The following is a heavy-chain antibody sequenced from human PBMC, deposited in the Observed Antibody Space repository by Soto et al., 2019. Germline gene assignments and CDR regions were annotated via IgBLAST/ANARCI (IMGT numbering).Heavy chain of an antibody. J-gene: IGHJ4*02. CDR2: IKSKTHGGTT. Sequence: EVQLVEYAGGLVKPAGSLRLSCAASGLTFDNAWMSWFRQAPGSGLEWVGRIKSKTHGGTTEYAAPAKGRLTISRDDSKNTLYLRMNSLRTENTAVYCCATLLRLVVPGTFDCWGKGTLVTVSS. D-gene: IGHD3-22*01. CDR1: GLTFDNAW. CDR3: ATLLRLVVPGTFDC. V-gene: IGHV3-15*01.